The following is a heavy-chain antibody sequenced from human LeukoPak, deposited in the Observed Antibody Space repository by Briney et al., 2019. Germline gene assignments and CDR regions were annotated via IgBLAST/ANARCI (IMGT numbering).Heavy chain of an antibody. CDR3: ARSASRGEHYYCMDV. CDR1: GFTFSSYV. V-gene: IGHV3-64*01. J-gene: IGHJ6*03. Sequence: PGGSLRLSCAAPGFTFSSYVMHWVRQAPGKGLEYVSAINSDGSNTYYANSVKGRFTISRDNSKNTSFLQMGSLRVEDMAVYYCARSASRGEHYYCMDVWGKGTTVTVSS. D-gene: IGHD2-21*01. CDR2: INSDGSNT.